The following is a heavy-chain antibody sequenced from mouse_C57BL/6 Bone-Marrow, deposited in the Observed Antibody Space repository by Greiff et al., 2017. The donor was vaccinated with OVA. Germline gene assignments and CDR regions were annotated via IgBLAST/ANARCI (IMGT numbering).Heavy chain of an antibody. CDR1: GYTFTSYW. V-gene: IGHV1-7*01. D-gene: IGHD2-1*01. CDR3: ARGGVIYGNYFDY. Sequence: QVQLKESGAELAKPGASVKLSCKASGYTFTSYWMHWVKQRPGQGLEWIGYINPSSGYTKYNQKFKDKATLTADKSSSTAYMQLSSLTYEDSAVYYCARGGVIYGNYFDYWGQGTTLTVSS. CDR2: INPSSGYT. J-gene: IGHJ2*01.